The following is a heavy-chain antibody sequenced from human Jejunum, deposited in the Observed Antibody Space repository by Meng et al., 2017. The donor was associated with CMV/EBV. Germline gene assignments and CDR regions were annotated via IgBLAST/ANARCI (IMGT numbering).Heavy chain of an antibody. Sequence: TFDDYGMSWVRQVPGKGLEWVSGINWNGGAKGYVDSVKGRFTISRDNAKNSLYLQMNSLRAEDTALYHCARESGSHYESRGYFVAWGQGTLVTVSS. V-gene: IGHV3-20*01. CDR1: TFDDYG. CDR3: ARESGSHYESRGYFVA. CDR2: INWNGGAK. J-gene: IGHJ5*02. D-gene: IGHD3-22*01.